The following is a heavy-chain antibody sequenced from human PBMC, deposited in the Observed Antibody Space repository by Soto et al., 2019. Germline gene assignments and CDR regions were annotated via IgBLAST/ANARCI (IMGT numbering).Heavy chain of an antibody. J-gene: IGHJ4*02. D-gene: IGHD2-21*02. CDR1: RITVSSYP. CDR2: ISGSGGST. V-gene: IGHV3-23*01. Sequence: LSRAVSRITVSSYPMTWVRHAPGKGLEWVSSISGSGGSTYYSDSVRGRFTISRDNSKKMLYLEMNSLKGDDTAVYYCAKDGSWGDHYYFDNWGQGTLVTVSS. CDR3: AKDGSWGDHYYFDN.